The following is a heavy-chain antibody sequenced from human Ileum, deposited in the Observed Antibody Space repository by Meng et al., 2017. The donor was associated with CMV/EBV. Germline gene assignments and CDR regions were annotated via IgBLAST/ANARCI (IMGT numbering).Heavy chain of an antibody. CDR3: TRVIQDGTYGKFDF. J-gene: IGHJ4*02. V-gene: IGHV3-74*01. CDR1: EFSLNKYW. D-gene: IGHD1-26*01. Sequence: LSLTCEGSEFSLNKYWMHWVRQAPGKGLEWVSRIDSDGSRTSLADSVKGRFTISRDNTKNTLYLQMNSLRVEDTAVYYCTRVIQDGTYGKFDFWGQGTLVTVSS. CDR2: IDSDGSRT.